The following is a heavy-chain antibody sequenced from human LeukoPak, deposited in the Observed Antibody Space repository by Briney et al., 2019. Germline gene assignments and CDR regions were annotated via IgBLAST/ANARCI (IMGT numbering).Heavy chain of an antibody. CDR3: ARGRGYCSSSGCTYYYMDV. D-gene: IGHD2-2*01. J-gene: IGHJ6*03. CDR1: GYTFIGYY. V-gene: IGHV1-2*02. CDR2: INPNSGGT. Sequence: APVKVSCKASGYTFIGYYIHWVRQAPGQGLEWLGWINPNSGGTNYAQQFQGRVTMTRDRSITTAYMELSRLRSDDTAVYFCARGRGYCSSSGCTYYYMDVWGKGTTVTVSS.